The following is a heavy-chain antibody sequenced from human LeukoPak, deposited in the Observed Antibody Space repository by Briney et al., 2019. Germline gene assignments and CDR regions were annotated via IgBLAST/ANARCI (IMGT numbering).Heavy chain of an antibody. J-gene: IGHJ4*02. V-gene: IGHV4-38-2*01. D-gene: IGHD2-8*01. CDR2: IYHSGST. CDR1: GYSISSGYD. Sequence: PSETLSLTCAVSGYSISSGYDWGWIRPPPGKGLEWIGSIYHSGSTYYNPSLKSRVTISVDTSKNQCSLKVSSVTAADTAVYYCARTSKSLTDYWGQGTLVTVSS. CDR3: ARTSKSLTDY.